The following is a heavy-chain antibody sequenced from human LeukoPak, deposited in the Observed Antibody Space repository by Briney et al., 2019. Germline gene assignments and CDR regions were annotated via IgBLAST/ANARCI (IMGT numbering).Heavy chain of an antibody. Sequence: GRSLRLSCAASGFTFSDYYMSWIRQAPGKGLEWVSYISSSGSTIYYADSVRGRFTISRDNTKNSLFLQMSSLRAEDTAIYYCARDVGTSSNWYDPWGQGTLVTVSS. CDR2: ISSSGSTI. D-gene: IGHD6-6*01. J-gene: IGHJ5*02. V-gene: IGHV3-11*04. CDR3: ARDVGTSSNWYDP. CDR1: GFTFSDYY.